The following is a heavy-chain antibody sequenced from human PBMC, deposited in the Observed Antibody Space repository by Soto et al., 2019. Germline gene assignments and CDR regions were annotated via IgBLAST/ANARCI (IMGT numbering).Heavy chain of an antibody. D-gene: IGHD1-1*01. V-gene: IGHV4-59*01. CDR3: AREQGTGTFYY. CDR2: IYYSGSN. Sequence: PSETLSLTCTVSCGSISSYYWSWIRQPPGKGLEWIGYIYYSGSNNYNPSLKSRVTISVDTSKNQFSLKLSSVTAADTAVYDCAREQGTGTFYYWGQGTLVTVSS. CDR1: CGSISSYY. J-gene: IGHJ4*02.